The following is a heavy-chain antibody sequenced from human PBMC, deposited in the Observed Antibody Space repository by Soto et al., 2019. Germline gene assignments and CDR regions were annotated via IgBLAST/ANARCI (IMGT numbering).Heavy chain of an antibody. CDR3: ARTGYYYDNKGYDFDY. D-gene: IGHD3-22*01. J-gene: IGHJ4*02. V-gene: IGHV4-59*01. CDR1: GGSINSYF. Sequence: PSETLSLTCTVSGGSINSYFWSWIRQSPGKGLEWIGHIYYSGSTSYSPSLKSRVSISVDTSKNQFSLEVHSVTAADTAVYYCARTGYYYDNKGYDFDYWGQGTLVTVSS. CDR2: IYYSGST.